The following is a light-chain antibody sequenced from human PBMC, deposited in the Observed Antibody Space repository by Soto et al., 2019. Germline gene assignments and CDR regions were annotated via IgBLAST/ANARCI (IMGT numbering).Light chain of an antibody. Sequence: DIPMTQSPSSLSASVGDRVTITCRASQGISNYLAWSQQKPGKAPKSLIYDASSLRSGVPSKFSSSGFGTEFTLTISSLQPEDFATYYCQQYSTYPITFCQGTRLEIK. CDR2: DAS. CDR1: QGISNY. J-gene: IGKJ5*01. V-gene: IGKV1-16*02. CDR3: QQYSTYPIT.